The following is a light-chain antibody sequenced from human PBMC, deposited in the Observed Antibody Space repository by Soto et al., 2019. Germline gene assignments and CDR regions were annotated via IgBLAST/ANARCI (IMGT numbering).Light chain of an antibody. J-gene: IGLJ2*01. V-gene: IGLV2-8*01. CDR1: SSDVGGYNY. CDR2: EVS. CDR3: SSFEASNNLL. Sequence: QSVLTQPPSASGSPGQSVTISCTGTSSDVGGYNYVSWYQQHPGKAPKVMIYEVSKRPSGVPDRFSGSKSGNTASLTVSGLQVEDEADYYCSSFEASNNLLFGGGTQLTVL.